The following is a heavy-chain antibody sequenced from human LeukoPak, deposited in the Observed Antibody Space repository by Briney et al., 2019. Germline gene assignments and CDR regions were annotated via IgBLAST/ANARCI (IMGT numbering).Heavy chain of an antibody. CDR2: ISGSGSTI. V-gene: IGHV3-48*03. CDR3: AKESEVTAAFDY. J-gene: IGHJ4*01. CDR1: GFTFSSYE. D-gene: IGHD6-13*01. Sequence: GGSLRLSCAASGFTFSSYEMNWVRQAPGKGLEWVSYISGSGSTIYYADSVKGRFTISRDNAKNSLYLQMNSLRTEDTALYYCAKESEVTAAFDYWGHGTLVTVSS.